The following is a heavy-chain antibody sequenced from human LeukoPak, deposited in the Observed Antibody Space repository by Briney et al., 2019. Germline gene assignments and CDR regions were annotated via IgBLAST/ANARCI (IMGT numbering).Heavy chain of an antibody. V-gene: IGHV4-4*07. D-gene: IGHD3-22*01. CDR1: GVSITSYY. Sequence: SETLPLTCTVSGVSITSYYWGWIRQPAGKGLEWIGRIYTSVSTNYNPSLKSRVTMSVDTSKNQFSLKLSSVTAADTAVYYCARDKYYYDSSGYYSFDYWGQGTLVTVSS. J-gene: IGHJ4*02. CDR2: IYTSVST. CDR3: ARDKYYYDSSGYYSFDY.